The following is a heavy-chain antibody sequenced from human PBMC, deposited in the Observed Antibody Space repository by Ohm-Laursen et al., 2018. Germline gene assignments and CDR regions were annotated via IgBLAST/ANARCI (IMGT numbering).Heavy chain of an antibody. V-gene: IGHV3-53*01. Sequence: SLRLSCAAFGFIVSNNYMNWVRQAPGKGLEWVSTISGAGRTYYADSVEGRFTTSRDNPKSTLYLQMTSLRAEDTAFYYCASSRAGVPAAPDAFDIWGQGTMVTVS. CDR2: ISGAGRT. D-gene: IGHD2-2*01. CDR1: GFIVSNNY. CDR3: ASSRAGVPAAPDAFDI. J-gene: IGHJ3*02.